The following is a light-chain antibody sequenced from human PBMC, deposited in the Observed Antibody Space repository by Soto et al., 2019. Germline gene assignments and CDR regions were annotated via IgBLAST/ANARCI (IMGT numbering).Light chain of an antibody. CDR3: QQRSNWPPTWT. J-gene: IGKJ1*01. V-gene: IGKV3-11*01. CDR2: DAS. Sequence: EIVLTQSPATLSLSPGERATLSCRASQSVSSYLAWYQHKPGQAPRLLIYDASNRATGIPARFSGSGSGTAFTLTISSLAPQDFAVYYCQQRSNWPPTWTFGQGTKVEIK. CDR1: QSVSSY.